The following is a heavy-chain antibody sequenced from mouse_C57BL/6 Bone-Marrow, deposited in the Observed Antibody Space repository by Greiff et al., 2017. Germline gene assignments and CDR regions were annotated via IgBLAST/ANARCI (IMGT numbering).Heavy chain of an antibody. Sequence: EVQVVASGGGLVKPGGSLKLSCAAPGFTFSDSGMHWVRHAPEKGLEWVAYISSGSSTIYYADTVKSRFTISRDNAKNTLFLQMTSLRSEDTAMYYCARGPDYWGQGTTLTVSS. CDR2: ISSGSSTI. J-gene: IGHJ2*01. CDR1: GFTFSDSG. CDR3: ARGPDY. V-gene: IGHV5-17*01.